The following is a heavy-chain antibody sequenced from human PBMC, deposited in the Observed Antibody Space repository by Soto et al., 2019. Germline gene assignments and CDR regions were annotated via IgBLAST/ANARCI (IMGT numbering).Heavy chain of an antibody. D-gene: IGHD1-26*01. CDR3: ATWRTYSGSYCFDY. CDR2: IIPMYDSA. V-gene: IGHV1-69*06. J-gene: IGHJ4*02. Sequence: SVNVSCKASGGSFSSYAITWVRQAPGQGLEWIGQIIPMYDSANYAQSFQDRVTISADKSTNTAYMELSSLRSEDTALYYCATWRTYSGSYCFDYWGQGTLVTVSS. CDR1: GGSFSSYA.